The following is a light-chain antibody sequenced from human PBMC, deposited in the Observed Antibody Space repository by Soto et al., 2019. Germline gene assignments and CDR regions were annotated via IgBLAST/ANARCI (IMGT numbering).Light chain of an antibody. Sequence: QSVLTQPASVSGSPGQSITISCTGTSSDVGGYNYVSWYQKHPGKAPKLMIYDVSNRPSGVSNCFSGSKSGNTASLTISGLQAEDEADYYCSSYTSSSTLLYVFGTGTKVTVL. CDR1: SSDVGGYNY. J-gene: IGLJ1*01. V-gene: IGLV2-14*01. CDR3: SSYTSSSTLLYV. CDR2: DVS.